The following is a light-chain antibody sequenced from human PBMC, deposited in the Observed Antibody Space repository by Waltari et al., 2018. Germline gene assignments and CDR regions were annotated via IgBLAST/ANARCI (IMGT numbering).Light chain of an antibody. CDR2: EVR. J-gene: IGLJ1*01. V-gene: IGLV2-8*01. CDR3: SSDAGSNNLV. CDR1: RSDIGGYKY. Sequence: QSALTQPPSASGSPGQSVTISCTGTRSDIGGYKYVSWYRQHPGKGPKLLSYEVRKGPSGVPNRFSGSKSGNTAALTVSGLQAEDEADYYCSSDAGSNNLVFGTGTKVTVL.